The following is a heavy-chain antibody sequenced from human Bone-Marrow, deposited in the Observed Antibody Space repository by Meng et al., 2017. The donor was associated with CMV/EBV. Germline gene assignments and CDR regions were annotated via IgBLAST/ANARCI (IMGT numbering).Heavy chain of an antibody. Sequence: GESLKISCAASGFTFSSYAMSWVRQAPGKGLEWVSAISGSGGSTYYADSVKGRFTISRDNSKNTLYLQMNSPRAEDTAVYYCANGPDCSSTSCENWFDPWGQGTLVTVSS. CDR3: ANGPDCSSTSCENWFDP. D-gene: IGHD2-2*01. V-gene: IGHV3-23*01. CDR2: ISGSGGST. J-gene: IGHJ5*02. CDR1: GFTFSSYA.